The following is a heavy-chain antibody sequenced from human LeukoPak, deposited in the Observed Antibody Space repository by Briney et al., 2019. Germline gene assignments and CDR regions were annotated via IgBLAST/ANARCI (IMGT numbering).Heavy chain of an antibody. CDR2: ISSSSSTI. CDR3: AKDPYYGDYEGTYFDY. Sequence: PGGSLRLSCAASGFTFSTFTMNWVRQAPGKGLEWVSYISSSSSTIYYADSVKGRFTISRDNAKNSLYLQMNSLRAEDTAVYYCAKDPYYGDYEGTYFDYWGQGTLVTVSS. CDR1: GFTFSTFT. D-gene: IGHD4-17*01. J-gene: IGHJ4*02. V-gene: IGHV3-48*01.